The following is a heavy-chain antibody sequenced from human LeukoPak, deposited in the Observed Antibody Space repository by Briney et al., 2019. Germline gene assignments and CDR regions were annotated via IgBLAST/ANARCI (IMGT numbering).Heavy chain of an antibody. CDR2: ISSSSSNI. Sequence: GGSLRLSCADSEFTFSKYTMNWVRQAPGGGLEWISSISSSSSNIYYADSVKGRFTISRDNAKNSLYLQMNSLRVEDTAVYYCARGLEYSSSWLDYWGQGTLVTVSS. V-gene: IGHV3-21*01. CDR3: ARGLEYSSSWLDY. D-gene: IGHD6-13*01. J-gene: IGHJ4*02. CDR1: EFTFSKYT.